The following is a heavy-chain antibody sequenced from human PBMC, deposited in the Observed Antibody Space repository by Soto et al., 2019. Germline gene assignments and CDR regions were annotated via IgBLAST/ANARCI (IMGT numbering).Heavy chain of an antibody. D-gene: IGHD2-15*01. CDR2: ISSSSSYI. CDR1: GFTFSSYS. Sequence: EVQLVESGGGLVKPGGSLRLSCAASGFTFSSYSMNWVRQAPGKGLEWVSSISSSSSYIYYADSVKGRFTISRDNAKNSLYLQMNSLRAEDTAVNYCARGNVVVVAATDYWGQGTLVTVSS. J-gene: IGHJ4*02. V-gene: IGHV3-21*01. CDR3: ARGNVVVVAATDY.